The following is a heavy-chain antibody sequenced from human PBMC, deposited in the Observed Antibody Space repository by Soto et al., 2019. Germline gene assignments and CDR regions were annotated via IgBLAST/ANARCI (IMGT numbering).Heavy chain of an antibody. D-gene: IGHD6-19*01. Sequence: ASVKVSCKASGYNFNAYYIHWVRQAPGQGLEWMGWINPNSDGTKYSQKFQGRVTMSRDTSISTAYMELSGLRSNDTAVYFCARGLDQWLAKFDSWGQGTLVTVSS. CDR3: ARGLDQWLAKFDS. J-gene: IGHJ4*02. CDR2: INPNSDGT. V-gene: IGHV1-2*02. CDR1: GYNFNAYY.